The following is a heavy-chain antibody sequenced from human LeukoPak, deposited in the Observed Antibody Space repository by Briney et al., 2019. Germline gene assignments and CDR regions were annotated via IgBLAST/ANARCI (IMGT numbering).Heavy chain of an antibody. CDR3: ARYGPGVNYYSAMAV. Sequence: SETLSLTCTVSGGSISSSSYYWGWIRQPPGKGLEWIGSIYYSGSTYYNPSLKSRVTISIDKSDNQFSLKLSSVTAAATAVYYSARYGPGVNYYSAMAVCGPATTLTVYS. J-gene: IGHJ6*02. V-gene: IGHV4-39*07. CDR2: IYYSGST. D-gene: IGHD2-21*01. CDR1: GGSISSSSYY.